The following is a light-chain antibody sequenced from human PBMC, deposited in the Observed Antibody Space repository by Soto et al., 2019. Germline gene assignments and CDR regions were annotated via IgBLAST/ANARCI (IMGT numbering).Light chain of an antibody. CDR1: SSDVGSYNL. Sequence: QSALTQPASVSGSPGQSITLSCTGTSSDVGSYNLVSWYQQHPGKAPKLMIYEGSKRPSGVSNRFSGSRSGNTASLTISGLQAEDEADYYCCSYAGNNTVVFGGGTKLTVL. CDR2: EGS. J-gene: IGLJ2*01. CDR3: CSYAGNNTVV. V-gene: IGLV2-23*01.